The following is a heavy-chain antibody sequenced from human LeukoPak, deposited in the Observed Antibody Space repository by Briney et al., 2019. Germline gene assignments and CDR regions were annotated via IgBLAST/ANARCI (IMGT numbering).Heavy chain of an antibody. V-gene: IGHV3-74*01. CDR1: GFTFSSYW. CDR2: INSDGSSR. CDR3: ASASSHRIAAGGDY. Sequence: PGGSLRLSCAASGFTFSSYWMHWVRQAPGKGLVWFSRINSDGSSRNYADSVKGRFTISRDNAKNTVYLQMNSLRAEDTAVYYCASASSHRIAAGGDYWGQGTLVTVSS. D-gene: IGHD6-13*01. J-gene: IGHJ4*02.